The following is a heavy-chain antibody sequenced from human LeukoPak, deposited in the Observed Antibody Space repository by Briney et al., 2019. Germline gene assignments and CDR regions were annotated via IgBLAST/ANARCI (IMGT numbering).Heavy chain of an antibody. CDR1: GFTFSGSP. J-gene: IGHJ4*02. V-gene: IGHV3-73*01. Sequence: GGSLILSCAASGFTFSGSPILWVRQASGKGLEWVSRIRSKADNYATAYAASVQGRCTISRDDSKSTAYLQLNSLKTEDTAVYYCTQSNYWGQGALVTVSS. CDR2: IRSKADNYAT. CDR3: TQSNY.